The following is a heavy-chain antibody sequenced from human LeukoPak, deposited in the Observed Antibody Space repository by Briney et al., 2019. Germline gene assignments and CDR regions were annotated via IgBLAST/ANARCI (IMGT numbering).Heavy chain of an antibody. V-gene: IGHV4-59*01. J-gene: IGHJ6*02. Sequence: PSETLSLTCTVSGGSISGYYWSWIRQPPGKRLEWIGYIYYGGSTNYNPSLRSRLTMSADTSKSQLSLTVSSVTAADTAVYYCAREGNYGSGRGMDVWGQGTTVTVSS. CDR3: AREGNYGSGRGMDV. CDR2: IYYGGST. CDR1: GGSISGYY. D-gene: IGHD3-10*01.